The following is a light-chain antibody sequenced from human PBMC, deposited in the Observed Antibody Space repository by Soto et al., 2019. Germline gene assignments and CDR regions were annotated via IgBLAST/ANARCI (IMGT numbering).Light chain of an antibody. CDR1: QSLLXXXXXXX. V-gene: IGKV2-28*01. J-gene: IGKJ1*01. CDR3: MQALQTSWT. Sequence: DIVMTQSPLSLPVTPGEPASISCRSSQSLLXXXXXXXLDWYLQKPGQSPQLLIYLGSNRASGVPDRFSGSGSGTDFTLKISRVEAEDVGVYYCMQALQTSWTFGQGTKVEIK. CDR2: LGS.